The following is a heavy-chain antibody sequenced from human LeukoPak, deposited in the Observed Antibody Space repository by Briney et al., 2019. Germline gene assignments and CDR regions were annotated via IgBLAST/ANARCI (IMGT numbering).Heavy chain of an antibody. Sequence: GGSLRLSCAASGFTFSSYWMHWVRQAPGKGLVWVSRINSDGSSTNDADSVKGRFTISRDNAKNTLYLQMNSLRVEDTAVYYCARDYTTEVAGKLLGYWGQGTLVTVSS. V-gene: IGHV3-74*01. D-gene: IGHD6-19*01. CDR3: ARDYTTEVAGKLLGY. CDR2: INSDGSST. J-gene: IGHJ4*02. CDR1: GFTFSSYW.